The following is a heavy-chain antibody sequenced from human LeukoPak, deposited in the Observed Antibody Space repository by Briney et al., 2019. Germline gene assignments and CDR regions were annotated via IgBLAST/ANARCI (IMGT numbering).Heavy chain of an antibody. CDR1: GYSISSGYY. CDR3: ASSSKIFGMLVIPGYMDV. V-gene: IGHV4-38-2*02. Sequence: SETLSLTCTVSGYSISSGYYWGWIRQPPGKGLEWIGSIYHSGSTYYNPSLKSRVTISVDMSKNEFSLRLSSVIAADTAVYYCASSSKIFGMLVIPGYMDVWGIGTTVTVSS. D-gene: IGHD3-3*01. CDR2: IYHSGST. J-gene: IGHJ6*04.